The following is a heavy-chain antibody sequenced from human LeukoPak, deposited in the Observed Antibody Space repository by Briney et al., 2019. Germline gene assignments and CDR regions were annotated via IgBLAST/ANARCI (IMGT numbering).Heavy chain of an antibody. CDR1: GGSISSYY. J-gene: IGHJ2*01. CDR2: IYYSGST. CDR3: ARGNYGGNSGRGWYFDL. D-gene: IGHD4-23*01. V-gene: IGHV4-59*01. Sequence: SETLSLTCTVSGGSISSYYWSWIRQPPGKGLEWIGYIYYSGSTNYNPSLKSRVTVSVDTSKNQFSLKLSSVTAADTAVYYCARGNYGGNSGRGWYFDLWGRGTLVTVSS.